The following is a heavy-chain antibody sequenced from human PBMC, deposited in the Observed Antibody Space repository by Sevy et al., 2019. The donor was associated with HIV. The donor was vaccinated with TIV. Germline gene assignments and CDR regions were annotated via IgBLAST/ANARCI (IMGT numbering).Heavy chain of an antibody. CDR3: ARPTTVIYNYGIDV. CDR2: IYYTGTT. V-gene: IGHV4-39*01. J-gene: IGHJ6*02. Sequence: SETLSLTCTVSNGSISSSSYYWGWIRQPPGMGLEWIGSIYYTGTTYYNPSLKSRVTISVDRSKNQFSLRLRSVTAADTAVYFCARPTTVIYNYGIDVWGQGTTVTVSS. CDR1: NGSISSSSYY. D-gene: IGHD4-4*01.